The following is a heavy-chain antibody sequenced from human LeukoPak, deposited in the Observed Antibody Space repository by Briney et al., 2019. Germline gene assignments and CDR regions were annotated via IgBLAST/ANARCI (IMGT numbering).Heavy chain of an antibody. D-gene: IGHD7-27*01. CDR2: IYYSGST. Sequence: SQTLSLTCTVSGGSISSYYWSWIRQPPGKGLEWIGYIYYSGSTNYNPSLKSRVTISVDTSKNQFSLKLSSVTAADTAVYYCALLGMRWFDPWGQGTLVTVSS. CDR1: GGSISSYY. J-gene: IGHJ5*02. V-gene: IGHV4-59*08. CDR3: ALLGMRWFDP.